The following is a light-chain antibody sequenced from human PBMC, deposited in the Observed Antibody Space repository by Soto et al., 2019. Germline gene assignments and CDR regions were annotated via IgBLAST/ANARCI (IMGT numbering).Light chain of an antibody. CDR2: EAS. Sequence: DIQMTQSPSSLSPSVGDRVTITCRASQGISTYLNWYQQKPGKDPKVLIYEASSLQSGVPSRFSGSGSGPDFNLTISSLQTEDFATYECQQRYSSTPTVGQGTKVEIK. CDR3: QQRYSSTPT. J-gene: IGKJ1*01. CDR1: QGISTY. V-gene: IGKV1-39*01.